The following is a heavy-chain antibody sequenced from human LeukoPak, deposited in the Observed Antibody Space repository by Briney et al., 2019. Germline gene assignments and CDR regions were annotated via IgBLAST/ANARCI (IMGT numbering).Heavy chain of an antibody. Sequence: SETLSLTCTASGGSISSYYWSWIRQPAGEGLEWIGRIYSTGSTNYNPSLKSRVTMSVDTSKNQFSLRLRSVTAADTAVYYCARQIASAGTAGFDFWGQGALVTVSS. J-gene: IGHJ4*02. CDR1: GGSISSYY. V-gene: IGHV4-4*07. D-gene: IGHD6-13*01. CDR2: IYSTGST. CDR3: ARQIASAGTAGFDF.